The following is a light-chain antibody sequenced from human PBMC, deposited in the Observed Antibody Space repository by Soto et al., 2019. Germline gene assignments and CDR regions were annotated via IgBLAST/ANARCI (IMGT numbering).Light chain of an antibody. J-gene: IGKJ2*01. CDR3: QQYGNPSPTA. Sequence: EIVLTQSPGTLSLSPGERATLSCRASQSVSSSYLAWYQQKPGQAPRVLIYGASSRATGIPDRFSGSGSGTDFTLTISRLEPEDFAVYFCQQYGNPSPTAFGPGTKVDI. V-gene: IGKV3-20*01. CDR2: GAS. CDR1: QSVSSSY.